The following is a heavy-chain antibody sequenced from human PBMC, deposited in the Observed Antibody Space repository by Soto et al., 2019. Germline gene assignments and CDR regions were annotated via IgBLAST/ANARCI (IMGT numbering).Heavy chain of an antibody. D-gene: IGHD1-26*01. CDR3: SSTVGATYAFDI. CDR1: GYTFTSYG. CDR2: ISAYNGNT. J-gene: IGHJ3*02. Sequence: QVQLVQSGAEVKKPGASVKVSCKASGYTFTSYGISWVRQAPGQGLEWMGWISAYNGNTNYAQKLQGRVTMTTDTTASTACMALRSLRSDETAMYSCSSTVGATYAFDIWGQGTLVTVSS. V-gene: IGHV1-18*01.